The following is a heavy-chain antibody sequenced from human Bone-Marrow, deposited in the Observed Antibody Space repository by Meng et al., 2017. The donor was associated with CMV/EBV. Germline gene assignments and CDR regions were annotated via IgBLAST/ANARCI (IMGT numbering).Heavy chain of an antibody. CDR2: IIPIFGTA. V-gene: IGHV1-69*05. Sequence: SVKVSCKASGYTFTSYGISWVRQAPGQGLEWMGGIIPIFGTANYAQKFQGRVTITTDESTSTAHMELSSLRSEDTAVYYCARGLNEFPTGGYGNWFDPWGQGTLVTVSS. CDR3: ARGLNEFPTGGYGNWFDP. J-gene: IGHJ5*02. D-gene: IGHD5-12*01. CDR1: GYTFTSYG.